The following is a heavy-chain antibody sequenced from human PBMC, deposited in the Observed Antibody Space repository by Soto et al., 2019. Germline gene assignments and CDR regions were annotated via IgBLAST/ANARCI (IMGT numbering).Heavy chain of an antibody. Sequence: QLVESGGGVVQPGGSLRLSCAASGFAFSRFALHWLRQAPGKGLEWVALISYDGTTKYYPDAVKGRFAISRDNSNNALYREMNSLRPETTAFDYCVSDPCGDCFDWYFHLWGYCTLVTISS. CDR1: GFAFSRFA. CDR2: ISYDGTTK. CDR3: VSDPCGDCFDWYFHL. V-gene: IGHV3-30*09. D-gene: IGHD2-21*02. J-gene: IGHJ2*01.